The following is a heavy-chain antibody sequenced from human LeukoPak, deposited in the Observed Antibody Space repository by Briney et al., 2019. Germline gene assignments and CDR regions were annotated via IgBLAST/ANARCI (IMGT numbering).Heavy chain of an antibody. D-gene: IGHD2-2*01. CDR3: ATYRQVPLPFES. Sequence: PGRSLRLSCAASGFPFEDYALHWVRPAPPRGLAGVYCICWYSGSIRYAASVKGRFPLTRGNAKNSVYLQLNRFRAENTARESRATYRQVPLPFESWGQGTLVTVAS. CDR2: ICWYSGSI. J-gene: IGHJ4*02. CDR1: GFPFEDYA. V-gene: IGHV3-9*01.